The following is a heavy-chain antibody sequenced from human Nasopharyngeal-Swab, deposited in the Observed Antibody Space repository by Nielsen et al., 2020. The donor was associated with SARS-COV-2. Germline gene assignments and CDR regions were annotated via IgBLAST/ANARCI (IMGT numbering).Heavy chain of an antibody. Sequence: SETLSLTCAVYGGSFSGYYWSWIRQPPGKGLEWIGEINHSGSTNYNPSLKSRVTISVDTSKNQFSLKLSSVTAADTAVYYCARVGDYYDSSDMGDYWGQGTLVTVSS. CDR2: INHSGST. CDR1: GGSFSGYY. CDR3: ARVGDYYDSSDMGDY. V-gene: IGHV4-34*01. J-gene: IGHJ4*02. D-gene: IGHD3-22*01.